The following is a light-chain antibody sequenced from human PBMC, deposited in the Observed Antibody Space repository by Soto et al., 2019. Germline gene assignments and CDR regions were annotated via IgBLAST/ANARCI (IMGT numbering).Light chain of an antibody. CDR3: QQYGDSRLT. V-gene: IGKV3-20*01. CDR1: QAVTSKF. CDR2: GAS. J-gene: IGKJ4*01. Sequence: TLSLSXGDEATLSCKASQAVTSKFLAWYQQKAGQPPRLLILGASTRTTGIADRFSGSGSGTDFTLTISRLEPEDFAVYYCQQYGDSRLTFGGGTKVDIK.